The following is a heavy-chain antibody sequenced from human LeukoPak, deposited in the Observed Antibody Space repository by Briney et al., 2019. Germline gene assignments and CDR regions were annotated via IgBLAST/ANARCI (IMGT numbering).Heavy chain of an antibody. CDR3: ARTGRYFDY. J-gene: IGHJ4*02. Sequence: GGSLRLSCAASGFTFSRYSMNWVRQAPGKGLEGGSSISRRSSYIDYADSVKGRFTISRDNAKNSLYLQMNSLRAEDTAVYYCARTGRYFDYWGQGPLVTVSS. V-gene: IGHV3-21*01. CDR1: GFTFSRYS. CDR2: ISRRSSYI. D-gene: IGHD1-14*01.